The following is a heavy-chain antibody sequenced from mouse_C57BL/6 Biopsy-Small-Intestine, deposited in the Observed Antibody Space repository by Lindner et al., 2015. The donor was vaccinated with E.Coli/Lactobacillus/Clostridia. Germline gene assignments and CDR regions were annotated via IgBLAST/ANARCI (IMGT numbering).Heavy chain of an antibody. V-gene: IGHV1-64*01. J-gene: IGHJ1*01. Sequence: SVKVSCKASGYSFTTYYMHWVRQAPGQGLEWMGVINPSGGSTSYTQKFQGRVTMTRDMSTSTVYMELSSLSSEDTAVYYCARGPLWFGEYAMDVWGQGTTVTVSS. CDR2: INPSGGST. D-gene: IGHD2-2*01. CDR3: ARGPLWFGEYAMDV. CDR1: GYSFTTYY.